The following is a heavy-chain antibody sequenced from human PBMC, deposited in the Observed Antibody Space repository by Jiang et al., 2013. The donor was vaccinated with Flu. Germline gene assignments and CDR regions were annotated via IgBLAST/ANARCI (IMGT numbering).Heavy chain of an antibody. CDR2: MSYDGSKA. CDR3: ARPLAVFGVFVIWNAFDI. Sequence: FSSYGDALGPAQASRQGAGSGWAAMSYDGSKAYYADSVKGRFTISRDNSKNTLYLQMKSLRAEDTAVYFCARPLAVFGVFVIWNAFDIWGQGTMVTVSS. J-gene: IGHJ3*02. V-gene: IGHV3-30*03. D-gene: IGHD3-3*01. CDR1: FSSYG.